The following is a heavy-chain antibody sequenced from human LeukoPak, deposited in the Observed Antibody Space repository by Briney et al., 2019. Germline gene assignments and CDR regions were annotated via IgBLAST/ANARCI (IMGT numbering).Heavy chain of an antibody. CDR2: ISGSGDST. J-gene: IGHJ4*02. CDR3: AKDSPSAPVTSV. CDR1: GLIFSSYT. D-gene: IGHD4-17*01. Sequence: GRSLRLSCAASGLIFSSYTMSWVRQAPGKGLEWVSTISGSGDSTYYVDSVKGRFTISRDNSKNTLYLQVNSLRAEDTAVYYCAKDSPSAPVTSVWGQGTLVTVSS. V-gene: IGHV3-23*01.